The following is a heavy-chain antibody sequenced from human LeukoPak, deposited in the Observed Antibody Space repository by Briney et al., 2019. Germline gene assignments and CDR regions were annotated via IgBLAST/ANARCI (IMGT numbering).Heavy chain of an antibody. J-gene: IGHJ4*02. Sequence: GGSLRLSWVASGFTFSSYGMRCVRQAPGKGLEWVAVIWYDGSNKYYADSVKGRFTISRDNSKNTLYLQVNSMRAGDTAVYYCARVNSVAGGFDYWGQGTLVTVSS. CDR3: ARVNSVAGGFDY. CDR1: GFTFSSYG. V-gene: IGHV3-33*01. D-gene: IGHD6-19*01. CDR2: IWYDGSNK.